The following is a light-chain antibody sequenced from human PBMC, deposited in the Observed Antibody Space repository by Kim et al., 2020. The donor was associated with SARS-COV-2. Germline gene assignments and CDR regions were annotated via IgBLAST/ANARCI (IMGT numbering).Light chain of an antibody. CDR3: QTWGTGSHRV. CDR2: LNSDGSD. Sequence: VQLTGTPGSGNSSDAGEWHQQQREQGPRCLIQLNSDGSDSKGAGVPDRCSGSSSGAERYLTISSLQSEDEADYYCQTWGTGSHRVFGGGTQLTVL. V-gene: IGLV4-69*01. J-gene: IGLJ3*02. CDR1: SGNSSDA.